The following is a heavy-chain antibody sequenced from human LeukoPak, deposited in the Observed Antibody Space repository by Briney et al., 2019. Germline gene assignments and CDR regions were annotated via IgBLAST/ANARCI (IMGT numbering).Heavy chain of an antibody. J-gene: IGHJ4*02. CDR1: GFTVSSNC. D-gene: IGHD5-18*01. V-gene: IGHV3-53*01. CDR2: IYSGGST. Sequence: PGGSLRLSCAASGFTVSSNCMSWVRQAPGKGLEWVSLIYSGGSTYYADSVKGRFTISRDNSKNTLYLQMNSLRAEDTAVYYCTRGPRGYPYYFDYWGQGTLVTVSS. CDR3: TRGPRGYPYYFDY.